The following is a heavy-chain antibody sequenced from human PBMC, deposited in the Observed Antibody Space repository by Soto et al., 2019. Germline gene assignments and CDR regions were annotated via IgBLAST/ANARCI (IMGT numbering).Heavy chain of an antibody. CDR1: GGSFSGYY. D-gene: IGHD2-15*01. J-gene: IGHJ4*02. CDR2: INHSGST. V-gene: IGHV4-34*01. Sequence: QVQLQQWGAGLLKPSETLSLTCAVYGGSFSGYYWSWIRQPPGKGLEWIGEINHSGSTNYNPSLKSRVPIPVDTSKNQFSLKLSSVSAADTAVYYCARAAPRYCSGGSCYSGRDSWDQGTLVTVSS. CDR3: ARAAPRYCSGGSCYSGRDS.